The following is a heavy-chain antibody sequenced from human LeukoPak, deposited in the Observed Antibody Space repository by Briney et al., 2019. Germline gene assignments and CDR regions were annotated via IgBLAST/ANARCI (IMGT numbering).Heavy chain of an antibody. CDR2: THGDGSRI. V-gene: IGHV3-74*01. CDR1: GFTFSSYW. CDR3: ATPIPHGSDPSLYYYYMDV. D-gene: IGHD3-10*01. Sequence: HPGGSLRLSCAASGFTFSSYWMNWVRQAAGKVMVWVSRTHGDGSRIRYADSVKGRFIICRDNAKNTVYLQMHSLRAEDTAVYYCATPIPHGSDPSLYYYYMDVWGKGTTVTISS. J-gene: IGHJ6*03.